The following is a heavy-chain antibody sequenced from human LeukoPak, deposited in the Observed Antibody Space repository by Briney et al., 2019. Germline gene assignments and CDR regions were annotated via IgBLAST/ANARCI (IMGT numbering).Heavy chain of an antibody. CDR2: IYYSGST. CDR1: GGSIRSYY. V-gene: IGHV4-59*12. Sequence: SETLSLTCTVSGGSIRSYYWSWIRQPPGKGLEWIGYIYYSGSTNYNPSLKSRVTISVDTSKNQFSLKLSSVTAADTVVYYCARSLRLRGNFDYWGQGTLVTVSS. CDR3: ARSLRLRGNFDY. D-gene: IGHD5-12*01. J-gene: IGHJ4*02.